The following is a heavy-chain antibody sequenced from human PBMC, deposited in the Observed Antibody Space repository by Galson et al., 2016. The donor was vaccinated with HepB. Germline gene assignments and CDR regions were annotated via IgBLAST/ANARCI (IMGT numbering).Heavy chain of an antibody. V-gene: IGHV4-61*01. D-gene: IGHD3-16*01. CDR3: ARIGEAFTLDI. CDR1: GDSVISDSYY. CDR2: AYYSRNT. Sequence: SETLSLTCTVSGDSVISDSYYWSWVRQPPGKALEWIGYAYYSRNTIYNSSLKSRVTISVDTSKNQFSLKLSSVTAADTALYYCARIGEAFTLDIWGQGTRVTVSS. J-gene: IGHJ3*02.